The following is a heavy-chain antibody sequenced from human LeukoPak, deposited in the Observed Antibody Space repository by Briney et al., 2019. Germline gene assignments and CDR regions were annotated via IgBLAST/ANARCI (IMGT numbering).Heavy chain of an antibody. CDR2: IRMDGGEQ. CDR1: GFTFSSYW. Sequence: GGSLRLSCAASGFTFSSYWMTWVRQPPGKGLEWGANIRMDGGEQYYMDSVEGRFTISRDNAKNSLYLQMNSLRAEDTAVYYCASTSARSIVGAVDYWGQGTLVTVSS. CDR3: ASTSARSIVGAVDY. D-gene: IGHD1-26*01. J-gene: IGHJ4*02. V-gene: IGHV3-7*01.